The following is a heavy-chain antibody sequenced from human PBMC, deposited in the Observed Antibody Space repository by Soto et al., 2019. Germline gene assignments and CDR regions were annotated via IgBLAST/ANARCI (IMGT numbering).Heavy chain of an antibody. CDR1: CGSISSRNYY. V-gene: IGHV4-39*01. Sequence: PSETLSLTCTVSCGSISSRNYYWAWVRQPPGKGLEWIANIYYSGDTYSRPSLRSRLTVSVDTSKDQFSLKLTSLTAADTAMYYCASLQVPGNFDYWGPGTLVTVSS. CDR3: ASLQVPGNFDY. D-gene: IGHD6-13*01. J-gene: IGHJ4*02. CDR2: IYYSGDT.